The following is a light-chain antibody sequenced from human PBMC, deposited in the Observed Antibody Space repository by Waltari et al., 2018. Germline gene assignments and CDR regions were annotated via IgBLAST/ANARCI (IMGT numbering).Light chain of an antibody. CDR3: QQYKSYSVT. V-gene: IGKV1-5*03. J-gene: IGKJ1*01. CDR2: KTS. Sequence: DIQMTQSPSTLSASVGDRVTITCRASQTINNWLAWYQQKPGKAPKLLIYKTSDLESGVPSRFSGSGSETEFTLTNSSLQPDDFATYYCQQYKSYSVTFGQGTKVE. CDR1: QTINNW.